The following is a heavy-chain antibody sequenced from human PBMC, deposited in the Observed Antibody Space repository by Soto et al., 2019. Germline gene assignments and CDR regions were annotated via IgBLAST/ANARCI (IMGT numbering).Heavy chain of an antibody. CDR3: AKNHGDCSGGSCYSAYWYFDL. J-gene: IGHJ2*01. D-gene: IGHD2-15*01. V-gene: IGHV3-23*01. CDR1: GFSFSSYA. CDR2: ISGSGGST. Sequence: EVQLLESGGGLVQPGGSLRLSCAASGFSFSSYAMSWVRQAPGTGLEWVSAISGSGGSTYYADSVKGRFTISRDNSKNTLYLQMNSLRAEDTAVYYCAKNHGDCSGGSCYSAYWYFDLWGRGTLVTVSS.